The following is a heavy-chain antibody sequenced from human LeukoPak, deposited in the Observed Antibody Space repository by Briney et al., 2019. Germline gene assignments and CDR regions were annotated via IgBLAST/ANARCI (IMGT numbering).Heavy chain of an antibody. CDR3: ANLGYCSSTSCYNAVGNWFDP. CDR2: IYYSGST. CDR1: GGSISSYY. V-gene: IGHV4-39*07. J-gene: IGHJ5*02. Sequence: SETLSLTCTVSGGSISSYYWGWIRQPPGKGLEWIGSIYYSGSTYYNPSLKSRVTISVDTSKNQFSLKLSSVTAADTAVYYCANLGYCSSTSCYNAVGNWFDPWGQGTLVTVSS. D-gene: IGHD2-2*02.